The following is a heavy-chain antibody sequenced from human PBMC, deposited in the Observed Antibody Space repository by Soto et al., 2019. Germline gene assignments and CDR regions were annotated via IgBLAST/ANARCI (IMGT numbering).Heavy chain of an antibody. CDR2: IIPMFGTA. J-gene: IGHJ4*02. V-gene: IGHV1-69*12. CDR1: GSTFSTYA. CDR3: ASGIQLWLRRINNGYSG. D-gene: IGHD5-18*01. Sequence: QVQLVQSGAEVKKPESSVKISCKAPGSTFSTYAVSGVRQAPGQGVEWMGGIIPMFGTANYAQRFQDRVTITADESTNTVYMELSSLRSEDTAVYFCASGIQLWLRRINNGYSGWGQGTLVTLTS.